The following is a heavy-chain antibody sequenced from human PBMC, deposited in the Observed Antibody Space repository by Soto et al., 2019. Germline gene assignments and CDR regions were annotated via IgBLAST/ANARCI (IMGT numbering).Heavy chain of an antibody. V-gene: IGHV1-18*01. CDR3: ARGGIAARPPYYYYYGMDV. J-gene: IGHJ6*02. Sequence: ASVKVSCKASGYTFTNYGINWLRQARGQGIEWMGWFNPKNGNTNYAQTFEGRLTLTTDTSTSTAYMELSSLRSEDTAVYYCARGGIAARPPYYYYYGMDVWGQGTTVTVSS. CDR1: GYTFTNYG. D-gene: IGHD6-6*01. CDR2: FNPKNGNT.